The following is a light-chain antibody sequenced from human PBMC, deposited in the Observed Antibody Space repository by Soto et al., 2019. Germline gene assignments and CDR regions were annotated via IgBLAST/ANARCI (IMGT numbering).Light chain of an antibody. Sequence: EIVMTQSPATLSVSPGERATLSCRASQSVSGNLAWYQQKPGHAPSLLIYGSSTRATGLPARFSGSGSGREFTLTISSLQSEDFAVYYCQQYNNWLITFGQGTRLEIK. J-gene: IGKJ5*01. CDR1: QSVSGN. CDR2: GSS. CDR3: QQYNNWLIT. V-gene: IGKV3-15*01.